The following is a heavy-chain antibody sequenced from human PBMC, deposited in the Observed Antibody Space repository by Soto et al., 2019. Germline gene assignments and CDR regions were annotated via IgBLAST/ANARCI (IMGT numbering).Heavy chain of an antibody. CDR3: ARHIGVTGTRGFDY. Sequence: QVQLQESGPGLVKPSGTVSLTCAVSGASISDNNWWSWVRQPPGKGLEWIGEVVHWGTPNYNPSLRSRVTISMDKSKNQLSLTLSSVTAAYSALYYCARHIGVTGTRGFDYWCQGTLVTVSS. V-gene: IGHV4-4*02. CDR1: GASISDNNW. D-gene: IGHD6-19*01. CDR2: VVHWGTP. J-gene: IGHJ4*02.